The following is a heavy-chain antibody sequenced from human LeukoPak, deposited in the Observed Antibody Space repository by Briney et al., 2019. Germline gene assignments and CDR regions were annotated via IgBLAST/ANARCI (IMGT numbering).Heavy chain of an antibody. V-gene: IGHV1-2*04. D-gene: IGHD1-26*01. CDR2: INPNSGGT. J-gene: IGHJ3*02. CDR1: GYTFTGYY. CDR3: ARESYSGSAPDAFDI. Sequence: ASVKVSCKASGYTFTGYYMHWVRQAPGQGLEWMGWINPNSGGTNYSQEFQGWVTMTRDTSISTDYMELSRLRSDDTAVYYCARESYSGSAPDAFDIWGQGTMVTVS.